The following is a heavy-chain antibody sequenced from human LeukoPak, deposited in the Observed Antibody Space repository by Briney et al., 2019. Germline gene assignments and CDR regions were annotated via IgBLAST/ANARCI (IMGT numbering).Heavy chain of an antibody. CDR2: ISYDGSNK. CDR1: GFTLSSYG. J-gene: IGHJ4*02. D-gene: IGHD3-22*01. CDR3: AKDRSLYYEAGYFDY. V-gene: IGHV3-30*18. Sequence: GRSLRLSCAASGFTLSSYGMHWVRQAPGKGLEWVAIISYDGSNKYYADSVKGRFTISRGNSKNTLYLQMNSLRAEDTAVYYCAKDRSLYYEAGYFDYWGQGTLVTVSS.